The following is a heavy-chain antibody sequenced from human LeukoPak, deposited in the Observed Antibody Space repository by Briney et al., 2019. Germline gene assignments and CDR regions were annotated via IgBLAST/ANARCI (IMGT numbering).Heavy chain of an antibody. Sequence: SVKVSCKASGYTFTSYGISWVRQAPGQGLEWMGRIIPILGIANYAQKFQGRVTITADKSTSTAYMELSSLRSEDTAVYHCASYYYGSGSYYFDYWGQGTLVTVSS. V-gene: IGHV1-69*04. CDR3: ASYYYGSGSYYFDY. CDR1: GYTFTSYG. CDR2: IIPILGIA. D-gene: IGHD3-10*01. J-gene: IGHJ4*02.